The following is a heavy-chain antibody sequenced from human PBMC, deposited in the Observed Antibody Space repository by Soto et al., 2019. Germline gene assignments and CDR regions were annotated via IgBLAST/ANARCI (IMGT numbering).Heavy chain of an antibody. J-gene: IGHJ4*02. CDR3: ARLGHPGH. V-gene: IGHV1-69*01. CDR2: VIPILGTA. CDR1: GGSLRNSV. Sequence: QVQLVQSGAEVKKPGSSVKVSCTASGGSLRNSVISWVRQAPAQRLEWMGGVIPILGTANYAQQFQGRVTMTADEATSTAYMDLSSLSPDDTAVYSCARLGHPGHWGPGTLVIVSS.